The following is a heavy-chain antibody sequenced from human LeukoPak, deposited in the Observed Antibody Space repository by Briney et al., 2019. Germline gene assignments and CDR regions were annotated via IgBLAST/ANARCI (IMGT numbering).Heavy chain of an antibody. CDR3: ARGLVWRP. Sequence: GGSLRLSCAASGFSFPSHSFHWVRQSPGKGLEWVAYIGTSSSTIYQAKSVKGRFSISRDNAKNSLYLQMNSLRAEDTAVYYCARGLVWRPWGQGTVVTVSS. V-gene: IGHV3-48*04. CDR1: GFSFPSHS. D-gene: IGHD5/OR15-5a*01. J-gene: IGHJ5*02. CDR2: IGTSSSTI.